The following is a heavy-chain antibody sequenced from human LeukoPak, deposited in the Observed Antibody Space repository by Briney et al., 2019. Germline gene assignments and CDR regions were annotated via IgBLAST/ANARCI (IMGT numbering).Heavy chain of an antibody. J-gene: IGHJ4*02. Sequence: GGSLRLSCPASGLTFSRYAMSWVRQAPGKGLEWVSAISGSGGSTYYADSVKGRYTISRDNSKNTLYLQMNSLRSEDTDVYYCARDPDYKWTQEDYWGQGALVIVSS. D-gene: IGHD1-1*01. CDR3: ARDPDYKWTQEDY. V-gene: IGHV3-23*01. CDR2: ISGSGGST. CDR1: GLTFSRYA.